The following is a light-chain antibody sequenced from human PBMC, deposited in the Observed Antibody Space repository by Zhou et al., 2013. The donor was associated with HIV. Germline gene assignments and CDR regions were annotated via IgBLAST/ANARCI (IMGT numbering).Light chain of an antibody. J-gene: IGKJ4*01. V-gene: IGKV3-11*01. CDR3: QQRSNWLT. CDR1: QNVPY. Sequence: EIVMTQSPGTLSLSPGERATLSCRASQNVPYLAWYQQRSGQAPRLLIFGGSNRAPDRATGIPDRFSGSGSGTDFTLTISSLEPEDSAVYYCQQRSNWLTIGGGTKVEIK. CDR2: GGS.